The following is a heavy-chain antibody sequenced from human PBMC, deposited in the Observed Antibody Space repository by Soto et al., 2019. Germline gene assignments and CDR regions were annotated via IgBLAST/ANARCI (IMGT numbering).Heavy chain of an antibody. Sequence: PGESLKISCQGSGYSFTSSWISWVRQMPGEGLEWMGRIDPSDSYINYSPSFQGRVTISADKSISTAYLQWSSLKASDTAMYYCARRGSSSSFFYDSWGQGTLDTVSS. CDR2: IDPSDSYI. J-gene: IGHJ4*02. V-gene: IGHV5-10-1*01. CDR1: GYSFTSSW. CDR3: ARRGSSSSFFYDS. D-gene: IGHD6-6*01.